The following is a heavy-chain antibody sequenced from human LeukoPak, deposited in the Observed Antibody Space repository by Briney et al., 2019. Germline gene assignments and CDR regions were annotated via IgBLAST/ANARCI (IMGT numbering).Heavy chain of an antibody. CDR1: GFTFSDYE. V-gene: IGHV3-48*03. CDR2: ISGSGNII. J-gene: IGHJ4*02. D-gene: IGHD1-26*01. Sequence: SGGSLRLSCAASGFTFSDYEMNWVRQAPGKGLEWVSYISGSGNIIYYADSVKGRFTISRDNPKNSLYLQMNSLRAEDTAVYYCARDFEWELGYFDSWGQGTLVTVSS. CDR3: ARDFEWELGYFDS.